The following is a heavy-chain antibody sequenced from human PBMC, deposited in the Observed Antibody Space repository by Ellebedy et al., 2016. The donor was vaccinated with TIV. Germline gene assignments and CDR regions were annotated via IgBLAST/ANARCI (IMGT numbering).Heavy chain of an antibody. CDR2: ISTYKGYT. CDR1: GYTFASYG. J-gene: IGHJ4*02. D-gene: IGHD1-1*01. Sequence: AASVKVSCKASGYTFASYGITWVRQAPGQGLEWTGWISTYKGYTKYAQKLQGRVTMTTDTSTTTVYMELRSLTSDDTAVYYGSRSRGQSNNWYYLASWGQGTLVTVSS. CDR3: SRSRGQSNNWYYLAS. V-gene: IGHV1-18*04.